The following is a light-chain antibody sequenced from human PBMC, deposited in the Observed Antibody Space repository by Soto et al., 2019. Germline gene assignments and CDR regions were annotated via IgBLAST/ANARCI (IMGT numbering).Light chain of an antibody. CDR3: QQYGISPYT. Sequence: EIVLTQSPGTLSLSPGERATLSCRVSQSVSSYLAWYQQKPGQAPRLLIYGASTRATGIPDRFSGSGSETDFTLTISILEPEDFAVYYCQQYGISPYTLGQGTKLEIK. CDR1: QSVSSY. V-gene: IGKV3-20*01. J-gene: IGKJ2*01. CDR2: GAS.